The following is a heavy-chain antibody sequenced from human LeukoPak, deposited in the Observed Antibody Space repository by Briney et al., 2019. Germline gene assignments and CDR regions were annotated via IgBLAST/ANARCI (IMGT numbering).Heavy chain of an antibody. V-gene: IGHV4-30-4*01. D-gene: IGHD3-3*01. J-gene: IGHJ5*02. CDR3: ARGVERILGVVNWFDP. CDR2: IYYSGST. Sequence: MPSETLSLTCTVSGGSIGSDDYYWSWIRQPSGKGLEWIGCIYYSGSTYYNPSLKSRVTISVDTSKNQFSLKLNSVTAADTAVYYCARGVERILGVVNWFDPWGQGTPVTVSS. CDR1: GGSIGSDDYY.